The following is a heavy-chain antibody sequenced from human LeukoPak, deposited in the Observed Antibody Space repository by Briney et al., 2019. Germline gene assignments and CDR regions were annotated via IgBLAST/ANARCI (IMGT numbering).Heavy chain of an antibody. CDR3: ARAGVLIGYYSFRFDY. J-gene: IGHJ4*02. V-gene: IGHV1-2*02. Sequence: ASVKVSCKASGYTYSSYGISWVRQAPGQGLEWMGWINPNSGGTNYAQKFQGRVTMTRDTSISTAYMELSRLRSDDTAVYHCARAGVLIGYYSFRFDYWGQGTLVTVSS. CDR1: GYTYSSYG. CDR2: INPNSGGT. D-gene: IGHD1-26*01.